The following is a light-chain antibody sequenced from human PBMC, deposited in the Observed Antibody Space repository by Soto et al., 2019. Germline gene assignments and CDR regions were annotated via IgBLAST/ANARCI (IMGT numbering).Light chain of an antibody. V-gene: IGKV1-5*03. CDR2: KAS. CDR1: QTISDW. J-gene: IGKJ1*01. Sequence: DIQMTQSPSTLSASIGDRVTITCRASQTISDWLAWHQQKPGKAPKLLIYKASSLESGVPSRFSGSGSGTEFTLTISSLQTDDFATYYCLQYETYWTFGQGTKVEIX. CDR3: LQYETYWT.